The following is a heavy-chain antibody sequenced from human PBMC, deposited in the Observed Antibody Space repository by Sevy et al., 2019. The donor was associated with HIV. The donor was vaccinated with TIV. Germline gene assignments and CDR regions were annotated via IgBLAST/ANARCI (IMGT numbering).Heavy chain of an antibody. D-gene: IGHD3-10*01. V-gene: IGHV5-51*01. J-gene: IGHJ4*02. Sequence: GESLKISCKGSGYSFTSYWIGWVRQMPGKGLEWMGIIYPGDSDTRYSPSFQGQVTISADKSISTAYLQWSGLKASDTAMYYCARHAHYYGSGSYYLGGVDYWGQGTLVTVSS. CDR2: IYPGDSDT. CDR3: ARHAHYYGSGSYYLGGVDY. CDR1: GYSFTSYW.